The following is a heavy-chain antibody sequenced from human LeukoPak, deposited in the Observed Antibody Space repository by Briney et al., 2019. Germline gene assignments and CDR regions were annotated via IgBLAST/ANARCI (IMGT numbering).Heavy chain of an antibody. CDR3: ARDGGDSGSYYVAFDI. CDR2: ISSSSTI. J-gene: IGHJ3*02. CDR1: GFTFSSYS. V-gene: IGHV3-48*01. Sequence: GGSLRLSCAASGFTFSSYSMNWVRQAPGKGLEWVSYISSSSTIYYADSVKGRFTISRDNAKNSLYLQMNSLRAEDTAVYYCARDGGDSGSYYVAFDIWGQGTMVTVSS. D-gene: IGHD1-26*01.